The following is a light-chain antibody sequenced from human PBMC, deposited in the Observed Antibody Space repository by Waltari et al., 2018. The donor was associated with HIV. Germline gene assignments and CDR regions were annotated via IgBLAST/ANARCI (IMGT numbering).Light chain of an antibody. V-gene: IGKV1-12*01. CDR1: QIISTS. CDR3: QQAYSFPHT. Sequence: DIQMTQSPSSMSASVGDRVTITCRASQIISTSLAWYQQRPSRAPKLLIFAASRLQSGVPSRFSGGGSGTQFTLTINRLQPEDLATYYCQQAYSFPHTFGQGT. CDR2: AAS. J-gene: IGKJ2*01.